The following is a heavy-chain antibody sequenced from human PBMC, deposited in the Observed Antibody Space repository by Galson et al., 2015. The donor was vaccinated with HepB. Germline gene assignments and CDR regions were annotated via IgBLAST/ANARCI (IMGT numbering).Heavy chain of an antibody. CDR1: GYTFTSYY. V-gene: IGHV1-46*01. Sequence: SVKVSCKASGYTFTSYYMHWVRQAPGQGLEWMGIINPSGGSTSYAQKFQGRVTMTRDTSTSTVYMELSSLRSEDTAVYYCATRYYDILTGYLPGDYYYYGMDVWGQGTTVTVSS. CDR3: ATRYYDILTGYLPGDYYYYGMDV. D-gene: IGHD3-9*01. CDR2: INPSGGST. J-gene: IGHJ6*02.